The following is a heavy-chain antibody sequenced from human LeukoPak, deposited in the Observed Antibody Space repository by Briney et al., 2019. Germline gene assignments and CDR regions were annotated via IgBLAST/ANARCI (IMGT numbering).Heavy chain of an antibody. V-gene: IGHV4-59*01. CDR1: GGSISSYY. CDR2: IYYSGNT. Sequence: SETLSLTCTVSGGSISSYYWSWIRQPPGKGLEWIGYIYYSGNTNYNPSLKSRVTISVDTSKNQFSLKLTSVTAADTAVYYCASGETGSTLGGYWGQGTLVTVSS. D-gene: IGHD1-1*01. CDR3: ASGETGSTLGGY. J-gene: IGHJ4*02.